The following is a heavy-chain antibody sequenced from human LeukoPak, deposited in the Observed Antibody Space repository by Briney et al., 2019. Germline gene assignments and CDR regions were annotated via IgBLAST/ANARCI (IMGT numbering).Heavy chain of an antibody. Sequence: GASVKVSCKASGYTFIDYYINWVRQAPGQGLERMGWINPNSGGTKYAQKFQGRVTLTRDTSINTAYMELSRLISDDTAVYYCAGNYKILTGYYDDDGFDIWGQGTKVTVSS. CDR3: AGNYKILTGYYDDDGFDI. CDR2: INPNSGGT. J-gene: IGHJ3*02. V-gene: IGHV1-2*02. CDR1: GYTFIDYY. D-gene: IGHD3-9*01.